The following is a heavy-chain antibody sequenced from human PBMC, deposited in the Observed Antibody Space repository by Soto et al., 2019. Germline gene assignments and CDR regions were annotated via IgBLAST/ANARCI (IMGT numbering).Heavy chain of an antibody. CDR1: GFTFSSYS. D-gene: IGHD3-22*01. CDR3: ARTEVSSGYTNHFDY. CDR2: ISSSSSYI. J-gene: IGHJ4*02. Sequence: GGSLRLSCAASGFTFSSYSMNWVRQAPGKGLEWVSSISSSSSYIYYADSVKGRFTISRDNAKNSLYLQMNSLRAEDTAVYYCARTEVSSGYTNHFDYWGQGTLVTVSS. V-gene: IGHV3-21*01.